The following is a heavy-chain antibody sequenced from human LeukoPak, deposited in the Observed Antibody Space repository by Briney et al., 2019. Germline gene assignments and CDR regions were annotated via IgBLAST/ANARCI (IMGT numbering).Heavy chain of an antibody. D-gene: IGHD6-19*01. V-gene: IGHV3-48*01. CDR2: ISSSGSTI. J-gene: IGHJ4*02. CDR3: ARGTVAGKAPY. Sequence: PGGSLRLSCVGSGFTFSRYWLNWVRQAPGKGLEWVSYISSSGSTIYYADSVKGRFSISRDNAKNSLHLQMNSLRVEDTAVYYCARGTVAGKAPYWGQGTLVTVSS. CDR1: GFTFSRYW.